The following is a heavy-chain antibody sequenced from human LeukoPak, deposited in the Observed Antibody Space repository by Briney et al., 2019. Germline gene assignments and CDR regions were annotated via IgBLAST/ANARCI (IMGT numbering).Heavy chain of an antibody. CDR3: ARHIGTSGGLAP. D-gene: IGHD2-21*01. V-gene: IGHV4-59*01. CDR2: IYYSGST. J-gene: IGHJ5*02. Sequence: PSETLSLTCTVSGGSISSYYWSWIRQPPGKGLEGRGYIYYSGSTNYNPSLKSRVTISVDTSKTHFSLQLRSVTAADTAVYYCARHIGTSGGLAPWGQGPLVTVSS. CDR1: GGSISSYY.